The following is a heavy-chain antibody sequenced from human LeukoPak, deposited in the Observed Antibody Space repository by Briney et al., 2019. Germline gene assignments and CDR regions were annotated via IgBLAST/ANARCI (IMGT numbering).Heavy chain of an antibody. CDR2: INTDGRTT. J-gene: IGHJ1*01. CDR1: GFTFSSYW. V-gene: IGHV3-74*01. CDR3: AKRPGGQLLQYFQH. D-gene: IGHD2-2*01. Sequence: GGSLRLSCVSSGFTFSSYWMHWVRQAPGKGLVWVSRINTDGRTTTYADSVKGRFTISRDNSKNTLYLQMNSLRAEDTAVYYCAKRPGGQLLQYFQHWGQGTLVTVSS.